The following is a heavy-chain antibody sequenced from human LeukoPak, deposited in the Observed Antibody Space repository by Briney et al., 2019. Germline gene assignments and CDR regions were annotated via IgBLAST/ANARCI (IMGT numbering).Heavy chain of an antibody. J-gene: IGHJ4*02. Sequence: GGSLRLSCAASGFTFSSYAMSWVRQAPGKGLEWVSVISGSGSTTYSADSVKGRFTISRDNSKNTLYLQMNSLRAEDTAVYYCARERFPGKAFDYWGQGTLVTVSS. CDR2: ISGSGSTT. CDR1: GFTFSSYA. D-gene: IGHD6-13*01. CDR3: ARERFPGKAFDY. V-gene: IGHV3-23*01.